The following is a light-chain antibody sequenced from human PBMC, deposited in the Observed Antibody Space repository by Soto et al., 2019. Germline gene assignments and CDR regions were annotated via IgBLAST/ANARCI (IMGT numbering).Light chain of an antibody. CDR3: QQYNQALT. CDR1: QSISSW. Sequence: DIQMTQSPSTLSASVGDRVTITCRASQSISSWLAWYQQKPGKAPKLLIYDASSLESGVPSRFSGSGSGTEFTLTISSLQPDDFATYYCQQYNQALTFGGGTKVDIK. J-gene: IGKJ4*01. V-gene: IGKV1-5*01. CDR2: DAS.